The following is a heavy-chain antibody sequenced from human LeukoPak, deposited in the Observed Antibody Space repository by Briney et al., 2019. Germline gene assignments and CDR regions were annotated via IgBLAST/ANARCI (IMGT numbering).Heavy chain of an antibody. J-gene: IGHJ4*02. CDR1: GFTFSSYS. D-gene: IGHD2-15*01. V-gene: IGHV3-21*01. CDR3: ARDPLYCSGGSCFDY. CDR2: ISSSSSYI. Sequence: GGSLRLSCAASGFTFSSYSMNWVRQAPGKGLEWVSSISSSSSYIYYADSVKGRFTISRDNAKNSLYLQMNSLRAEDTAVYYRARDPLYCSGGSCFDYWGQGTLVTVSS.